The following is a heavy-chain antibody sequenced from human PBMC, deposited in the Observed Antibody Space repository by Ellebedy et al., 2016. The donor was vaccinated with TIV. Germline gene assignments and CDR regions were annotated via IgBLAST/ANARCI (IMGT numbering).Heavy chain of an antibody. CDR1: GFTFTSYW. V-gene: IGHV3-74*01. CDR2: IDNDGSDT. J-gene: IGHJ3*02. Sequence: GESLKISCTASGFTFTSYWMHWVRQAPGKGLVWVSRIDNDGSDTIYADSVKGRFTSFRDNAENTLFLQLNNLRVEDTAVYYCARGGFDHAFDIWGQGSVVTVSS. CDR3: ARGGFDHAFDI.